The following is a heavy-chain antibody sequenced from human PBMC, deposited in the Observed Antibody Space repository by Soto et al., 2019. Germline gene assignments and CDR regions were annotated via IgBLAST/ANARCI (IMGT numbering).Heavy chain of an antibody. D-gene: IGHD3-22*01. CDR2: INHSGST. CDR3: ARGGKTYYYDSSGYYFAY. CDR1: GGSFSGYY. J-gene: IGHJ4*02. V-gene: IGHV4-34*01. Sequence: SETLSLTCAVYGGSFSGYYWSWIRQPPGKGLEWIGEINHSGSTNYNPSLKSRVTISVDTSKNQFSLKLSSVTAADTAVYYCARGGKTYYYDSSGYYFAYWGQGTLVTVSS.